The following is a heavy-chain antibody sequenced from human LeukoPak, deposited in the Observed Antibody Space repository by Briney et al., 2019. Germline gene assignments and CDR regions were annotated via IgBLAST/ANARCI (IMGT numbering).Heavy chain of an antibody. D-gene: IGHD6-19*01. CDR3: ARLASSGWSHCDY. V-gene: IGHV4-59*08. Sequence: SETLSPTCTVPGGSISGYYWSWIRQPPGKGPEWIGYIYYSGSTNYNPSLKSRVTISVDTSKNQFSLKMNSLTAADTAVYYCARLASSGWSHCDYWGQGTLVTVSS. J-gene: IGHJ4*02. CDR1: GGSISGYY. CDR2: IYYSGST.